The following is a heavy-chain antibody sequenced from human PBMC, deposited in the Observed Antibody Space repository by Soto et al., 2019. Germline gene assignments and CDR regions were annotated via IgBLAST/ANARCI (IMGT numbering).Heavy chain of an antibody. D-gene: IGHD6-19*01. Sequence: SETLSLTCAVYGGSFSGYYWSWIRQPPGKGLEWIGEINHSGSTNYNPSLKSRVTISVDTSKNQFSLKLSSVTAADTAVYYCASDSDRSGWPSYAFDIWGQGTMVTVSS. CDR3: ASDSDRSGWPSYAFDI. J-gene: IGHJ3*02. CDR1: GGSFSGYY. CDR2: INHSGST. V-gene: IGHV4-34*01.